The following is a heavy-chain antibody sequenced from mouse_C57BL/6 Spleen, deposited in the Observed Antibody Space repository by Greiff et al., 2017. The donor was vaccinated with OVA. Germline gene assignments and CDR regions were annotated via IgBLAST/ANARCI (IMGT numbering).Heavy chain of an antibody. Sequence: VQLQQSGPELVKPGASVKISCKASGYAFSSSWMNWVKQRPGKGLEWIGRIYPGDGDTNYNGKFKGKATLTADKSSSTAYMQLSSLTSEDSAVYFCATWNYDAWFAYWGQGTLVTVSA. CDR3: ATWNYDAWFAY. V-gene: IGHV1-82*01. CDR1: GYAFSSSW. D-gene: IGHD1-1*01. CDR2: IYPGDGDT. J-gene: IGHJ3*01.